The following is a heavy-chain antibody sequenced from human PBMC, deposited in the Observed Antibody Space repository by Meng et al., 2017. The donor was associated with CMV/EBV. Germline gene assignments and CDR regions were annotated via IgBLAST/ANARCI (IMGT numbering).Heavy chain of an antibody. CDR3: ARDRVPCSSTSCYFDY. CDR2: ISPSGGST. D-gene: IGHD2-2*01. CDR1: GYTFTSYY. J-gene: IGHJ4*02. V-gene: IGHV1-46*01. Sequence: ASVKVSCKASGYTFTSYYMHWVRQAPGQGLEWMGIISPSGGSTSYAQKFQGRVTMTRDTSTSTVYMELSSLRSEDTAVYYCARDRVPCSSTSCYFDYWGQGTLVTVSS.